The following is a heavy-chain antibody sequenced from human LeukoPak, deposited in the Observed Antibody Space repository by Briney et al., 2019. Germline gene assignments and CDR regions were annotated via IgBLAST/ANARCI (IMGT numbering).Heavy chain of an antibody. V-gene: IGHV3-30-3*01. D-gene: IGHD5-24*01. Sequence: PGGSLRLSCAASGFTFSSYAMHWVRQAPGRGLEWVAVISYDGSNKYYADSVKGRFTISRDNSKNTLYPQMNSLRAEDTAVYYCAKDKRLLQLGGSIPTDYWGQGTLVTVST. J-gene: IGHJ4*02. CDR1: GFTFSSYA. CDR3: AKDKRLLQLGGSIPTDY. CDR2: ISYDGSNK.